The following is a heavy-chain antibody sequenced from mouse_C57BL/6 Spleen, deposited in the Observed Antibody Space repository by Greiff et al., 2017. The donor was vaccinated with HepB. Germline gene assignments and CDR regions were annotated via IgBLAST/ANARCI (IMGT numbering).Heavy chain of an antibody. V-gene: IGHV5-4*01. Sequence: DVQLVESGGGLVKPGGSLKLSCAASGFTFSSYAMSWVRQTPEKRLEWVATISDGGSYTYYPDNVKGRFTISRDNAKNNLYLQMSHLKSEDTAMYYCAREDSSGVMDYWGQGTSVTVSS. CDR3: AREDSSGVMDY. CDR1: GFTFSSYA. D-gene: IGHD3-2*02. J-gene: IGHJ4*01. CDR2: ISDGGSYT.